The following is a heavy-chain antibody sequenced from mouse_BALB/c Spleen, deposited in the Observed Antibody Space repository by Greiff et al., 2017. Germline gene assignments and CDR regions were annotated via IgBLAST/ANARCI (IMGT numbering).Heavy chain of an antibody. CDR3: ARDYRYPAWFAY. J-gene: IGHJ3*01. V-gene: IGHV5-17*02. D-gene: IGHD2-14*01. Sequence: EVKVVESGGGLVQPGGSRKLSCAASGFTFSSFGMHWVRQAPEKGLEWVAYISSGSSTIYYADTVKGRFTISRDNPKNTLFLQMTSLRSEDTAMYYCARDYRYPAWFAYWGQGTLVTVSA. CDR1: GFTFSSFG. CDR2: ISSGSSTI.